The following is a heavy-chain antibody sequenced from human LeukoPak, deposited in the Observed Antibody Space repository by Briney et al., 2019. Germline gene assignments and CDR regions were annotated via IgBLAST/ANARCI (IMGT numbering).Heavy chain of an antibody. CDR3: GFLFFEQKKAYGMDV. J-gene: IGHJ6*02. CDR2: INPNSGGT. D-gene: IGHD3-3*01. Sequence: GASVKVSCKASGYTFTGYYMHWVRQAPGQGLEWMGWINPNSGGTNYAQKFQGRVTMTRDTSISTAYMELSRLRSDDTAVYYCGFLFFEQKKAYGMDVWGQGTTVTVSS. CDR1: GYTFTGYY. V-gene: IGHV1-2*02.